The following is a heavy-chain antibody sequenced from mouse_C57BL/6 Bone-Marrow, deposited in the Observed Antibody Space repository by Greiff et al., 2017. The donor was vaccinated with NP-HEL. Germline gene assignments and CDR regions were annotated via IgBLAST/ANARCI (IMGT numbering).Heavy chain of an antibody. Sequence: QVQLQQSGAELVKPGASVKLSCKASGYTFTSYWMHWVKQRPGQGLEWIGMIHPNSGSTNYNEKFKSKATLTVDKSSSTAYMQLSSLTSEDSAVYYCARMRWSWFAYWGQGTLVTVSA. CDR3: ARMRWSWFAY. D-gene: IGHD2-3*01. J-gene: IGHJ3*01. CDR1: GYTFTSYW. CDR2: IHPNSGST. V-gene: IGHV1-64*01.